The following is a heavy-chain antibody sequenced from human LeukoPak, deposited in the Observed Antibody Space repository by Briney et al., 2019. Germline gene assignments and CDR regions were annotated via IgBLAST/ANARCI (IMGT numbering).Heavy chain of an antibody. D-gene: IGHD6-6*01. CDR3: AREAGSSIAARLYHNWFDP. CDR2: MKHSGST. V-gene: IGHV4-34*01. J-gene: IGHJ5*02. Sequence: SDPLSLLCAVYVESFSVYYGIGLRQPPGKGLEGIVYMKHSGSTNNTPTLNRRVTISVDTSKNQFSLKLSSVPAADPAVYYCAREAGSSIAARLYHNWFDPWGQGTLVTVSS. CDR1: VESFSVYY.